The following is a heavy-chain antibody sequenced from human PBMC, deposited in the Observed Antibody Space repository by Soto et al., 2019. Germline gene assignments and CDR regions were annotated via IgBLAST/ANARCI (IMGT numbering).Heavy chain of an antibody. D-gene: IGHD6-6*01. CDR1: GYTFTSHN. CDR2: MNPNSGNA. J-gene: IGHJ6*03. Sequence: QVQLVPSGAEVQKPGASVKVSCKASGYTFTSHNIVWVRQASGQELEWVGGMNPNSGNADYAQKLQGRVTMTRDTSISTAYMELSSLRSEDTAVYYCARRMTSSQFYYYMDVWGKGTTVTVSS. V-gene: IGHV1-8*01. CDR3: ARRMTSSQFYYYMDV.